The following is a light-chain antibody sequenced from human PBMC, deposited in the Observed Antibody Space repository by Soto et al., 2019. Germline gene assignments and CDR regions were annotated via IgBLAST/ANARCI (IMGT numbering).Light chain of an antibody. CDR1: QTPVHIDGNTI. CDR3: MQATQSFT. Sequence: VLTKPRLPSPISLGQPHPLPRRHSQTPVHIDGNTIFNCLQQRPGQPPRLLIYRISNRFPGVPDRFSGSGAGTYFTLKISRVEAEDVGVYYCMQATQSFTFGQGTRLEIK. CDR2: RIS. V-gene: IGKV2-24*01. J-gene: IGKJ2*01.